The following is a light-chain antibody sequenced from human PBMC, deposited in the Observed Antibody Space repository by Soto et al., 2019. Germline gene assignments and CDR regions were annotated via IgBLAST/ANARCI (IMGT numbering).Light chain of an antibody. V-gene: IGKV3-11*01. Sequence: EFVLTQSPGTRSLSPGKRAPLSFRASQSVSSYLACYQQKPGHAPRLLSDDASNRATGIPVRFSGSGSGTDFTLTISSLEPEDFAVYYCQQRSNWPPIPFGQVTRLEIK. CDR2: DAS. J-gene: IGKJ5*01. CDR1: QSVSSY. CDR3: QQRSNWPPIP.